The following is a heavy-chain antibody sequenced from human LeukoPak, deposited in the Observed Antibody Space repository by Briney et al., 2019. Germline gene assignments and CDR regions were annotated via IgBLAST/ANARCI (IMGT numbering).Heavy chain of an antibody. D-gene: IGHD4-23*01. CDR2: INHSGST. CDR1: GYSISSGYF. J-gene: IGHJ6*03. CDR3: ARLPRRWTTTGYYYYYMDV. V-gene: IGHV4-38-2*02. Sequence: SETLSLTCTVSGYSISSGYFCSCLRHPPRKGLEWIGVINHSGSTNYNPSLKSRVTISVDTSKNQFSLKLSSVTAADTAVYYCARLPRRWTTTGYYYYYMDVWGKGTTVTVSS.